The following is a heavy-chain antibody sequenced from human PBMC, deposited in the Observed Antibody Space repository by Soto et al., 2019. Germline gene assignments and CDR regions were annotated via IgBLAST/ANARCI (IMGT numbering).Heavy chain of an antibody. D-gene: IGHD5-18*01. Sequence: ASVKVSCKASGYTFTSYAMHWVRQAPGQRLEWMGWINAGNGNTKYSQKFQGRVTITRDTSASTAYMELSSLRSEDTAVYYCARGLDGYLHYFDYWGQGTLITVSS. CDR1: GYTFTSYA. CDR2: INAGNGNT. V-gene: IGHV1-3*01. CDR3: ARGLDGYLHYFDY. J-gene: IGHJ4*02.